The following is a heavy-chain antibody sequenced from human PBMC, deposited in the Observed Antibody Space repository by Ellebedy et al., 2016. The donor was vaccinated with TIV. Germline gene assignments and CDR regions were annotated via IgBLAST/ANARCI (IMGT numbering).Heavy chain of an antibody. CDR1: GTSFEIFY. V-gene: IGHV4-34*01. D-gene: IGHD3-16*01. J-gene: IGHJ4*02. Sequence: MPGGPLRLSCAVYGTSFEIFYWSWARRPPGRGLEWMGEINHSGTTTYSPSLRSRATISLDTSKNELSLVVTSVTAADTAMYYCVWGSYYDYWGQGTLVSVSS. CDR3: VWGSYYDY. CDR2: INHSGTT.